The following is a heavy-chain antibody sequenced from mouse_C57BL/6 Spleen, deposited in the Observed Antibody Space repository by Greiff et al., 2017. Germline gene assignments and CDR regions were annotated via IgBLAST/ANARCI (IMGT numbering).Heavy chain of an antibody. CDR1: GFTFTDYY. CDR2: IRNKANGYTT. Sequence: EVQLQESGGGLVQPGGSLSLSCAASGFTFTDYYMSWVRQPPGKALEWLGFIRNKANGYTTEYSASVKGRFTISRDKSQSMLCIQMDAVRAEDSGTCDCARSYCSDLSLADWGKGTLVTVSA. CDR3: ARSYCSDLSLAD. D-gene: IGHD2-12*01. V-gene: IGHV7-3*01. J-gene: IGHJ3*01.